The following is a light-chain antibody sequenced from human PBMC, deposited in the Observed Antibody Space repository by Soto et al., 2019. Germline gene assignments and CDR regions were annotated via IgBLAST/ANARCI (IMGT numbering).Light chain of an antibody. V-gene: IGLV1-44*01. CDR2: GDN. Sequence: QAVVTQPPSASGTLGQRVTIPCSGSSSNIGITSASWYRQVPGTAPELLIYGDNQRPSGVPDRFSGSKPGTSASLAISGLQSEGEADYYCGAWDDSVNGPIFGGGTKLTVL. CDR1: SSNIGITS. CDR3: GAWDDSVNGPI. J-gene: IGLJ2*01.